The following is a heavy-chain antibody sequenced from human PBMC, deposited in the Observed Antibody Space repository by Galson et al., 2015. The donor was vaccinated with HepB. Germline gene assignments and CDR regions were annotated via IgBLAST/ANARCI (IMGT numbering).Heavy chain of an antibody. Sequence: SLRLSCAASGFTFSSYAMHWVRQAPGKGLEWVAVISYDGSNKYYADSVKGRFTISRDNSKNTLYLQMNSLRAEDTAVYYCARDCVYRREVPAAISAFDIWGQGTMVTVSS. CDR2: ISYDGSNK. CDR3: ARDCVYRREVPAAISAFDI. V-gene: IGHV3-30*04. D-gene: IGHD2-2*02. J-gene: IGHJ3*02. CDR1: GFTFSSYA.